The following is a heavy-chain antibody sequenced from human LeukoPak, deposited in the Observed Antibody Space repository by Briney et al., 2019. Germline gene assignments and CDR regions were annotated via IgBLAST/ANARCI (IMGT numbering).Heavy chain of an antibody. J-gene: IGHJ4*02. CDR2: ISGSGGST. CDR1: GFTFSSYA. CDR3: ARDREAPGVN. Sequence: GGSLRLSCAASGFTFSSYAMSWVRQAPGKGLEWVSAISGSGGSTYYADSVKGRFTISRDNAKNSPYLQMNSLRAEDTAVYYCARDREAPGVNWGQGTLVTVSS. V-gene: IGHV3-23*01. D-gene: IGHD3-10*01.